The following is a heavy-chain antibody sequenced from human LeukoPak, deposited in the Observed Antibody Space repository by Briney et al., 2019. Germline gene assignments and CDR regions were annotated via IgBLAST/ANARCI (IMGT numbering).Heavy chain of an antibody. CDR3: AGGLYSNGWYYFDY. CDR2: VWYDGSNK. D-gene: IGHD6-19*01. J-gene: IGHJ4*02. CDR1: GFTFSSYG. Sequence: GGSLRLSCAASGFTFSSYGIHWVRQAPGKGLEWVAVVWYDGSNKHYADSVKGRFTVSSDSSKNTLYLQMNSLRAENTAVYYCAGGLYSNGWYYFDYWGQGTLVTVSS. V-gene: IGHV3-33*01.